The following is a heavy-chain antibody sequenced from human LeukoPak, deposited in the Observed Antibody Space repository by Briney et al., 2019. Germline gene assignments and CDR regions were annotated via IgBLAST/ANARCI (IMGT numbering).Heavy chain of an antibody. CDR1: GYTFTSYG. V-gene: IGHV1-18*01. D-gene: IGHD1-26*01. Sequence: ASVKVSCKASGYTFTSYGISWVRQAPGQGLEWMGWISAYNNNTNYAQKFQGRVTITADESTSTAYMELSSLRSEDTAVYYCARGPLVSGSYVDGYYYYYMDVWGKGTTVTISS. CDR2: ISAYNNNT. J-gene: IGHJ6*03. CDR3: ARGPLVSGSYVDGYYYYYMDV.